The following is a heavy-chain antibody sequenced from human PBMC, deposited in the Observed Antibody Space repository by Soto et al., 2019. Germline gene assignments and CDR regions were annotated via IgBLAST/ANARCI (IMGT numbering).Heavy chain of an antibody. CDR1: GFPFSTYW. Sequence: RRLSCAASGFPFSTYWMHWVRQAPGKGPVWVSRINNDGSTTRYADSVKGRFTISRDNAKNTLYLQMNSLRAEDTAVYYCASQGLYYYGLDVWGQGTTVTVYS. CDR2: INNDGSTT. V-gene: IGHV3-74*01. CDR3: ASQGLYYYGLDV. J-gene: IGHJ6*02.